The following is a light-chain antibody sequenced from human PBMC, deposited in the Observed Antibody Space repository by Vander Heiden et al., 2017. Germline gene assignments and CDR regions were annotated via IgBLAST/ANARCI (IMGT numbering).Light chain of an antibody. CDR1: QSVNNNY. J-gene: IGKJ1*01. Sequence: EIVLTQSPGTLSLSPGERATLSCRASQSVNNNYLAWYHQKPGQAPRLLIYDASSRATGIPDRFSGSGSGTEYTLTISGLEPEDFAVYYCQQYGNSPRTFGQGTKVEIK. V-gene: IGKV3-20*01. CDR2: DAS. CDR3: QQYGNSPRT.